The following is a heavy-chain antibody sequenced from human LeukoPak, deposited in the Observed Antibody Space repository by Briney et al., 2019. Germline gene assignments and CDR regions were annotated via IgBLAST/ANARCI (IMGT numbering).Heavy chain of an antibody. J-gene: IGHJ4*02. CDR2: INPNSGGT. V-gene: IGHV1-2*06. CDR1: GYTFTGYY. CDR3: ALHFMVNGGSDYFDY. Sequence: GASVKVSCKASGYTFTGYYMHWVRQATGQGLEWMGRINPNSGGTNYAQKFQGRVTMTRDTSISTAYMELSRLRSDDTAVYYCALHFMVNGGSDYFDYWGQGTLVTVSS. D-gene: IGHD4/OR15-4a*01.